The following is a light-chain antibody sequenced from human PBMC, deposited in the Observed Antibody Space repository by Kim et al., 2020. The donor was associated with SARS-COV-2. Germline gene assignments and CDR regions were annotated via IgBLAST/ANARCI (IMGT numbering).Light chain of an antibody. CDR2: SND. Sequence: GQRVTISCSGSTSNIENNAVNWYQQFPGTAPKPLIYSNDQRPSGVPDRFSGSKSGTSGSLAISGLQSEDEADYYCAAWDDNLKSVLFGGGTQLTVL. V-gene: IGLV1-44*01. J-gene: IGLJ2*01. CDR3: AAWDDNLKSVL. CDR1: TSNIENNA.